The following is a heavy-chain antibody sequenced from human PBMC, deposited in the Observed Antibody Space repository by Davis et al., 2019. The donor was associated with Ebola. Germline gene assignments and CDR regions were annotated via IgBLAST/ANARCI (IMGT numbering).Heavy chain of an antibody. D-gene: IGHD3-10*01. CDR3: ARLIIQTFGSFDI. CDR1: GYNFPAYW. J-gene: IGHJ3*02. V-gene: IGHV5-51*01. CDR2: VYPPASDT. Sequence: GGSLRLSCKGSGYNFPAYWIAWVRQQPGKGLEWMGIVYPPASDTRYSPSFQGQVTISVDTSINTAFLQWSSLKASDTAMYYCARLIIQTFGSFDIWGQGTMVTVSS.